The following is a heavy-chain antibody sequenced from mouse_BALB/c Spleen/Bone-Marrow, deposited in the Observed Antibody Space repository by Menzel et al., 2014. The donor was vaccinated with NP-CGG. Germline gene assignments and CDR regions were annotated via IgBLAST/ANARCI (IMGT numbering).Heavy chain of an antibody. CDR1: GYTFTSYW. Sequence: QVQLQQSGAELAKPGASVKMSCKASGYTFTSYWMHWVKQRLGQGLEWIGYINPSTGYTEYNQKFKDKATLTADKSSSTAYMQLSSLTSEDSAVYYCARDHPYYFDYWGQGTTLTVSS. J-gene: IGHJ2*01. CDR3: ARDHPYYFDY. V-gene: IGHV1-7*01. CDR2: INPSTGYT.